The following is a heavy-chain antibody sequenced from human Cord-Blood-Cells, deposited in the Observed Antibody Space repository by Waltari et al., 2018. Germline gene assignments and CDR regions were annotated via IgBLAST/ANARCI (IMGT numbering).Heavy chain of an antibody. CDR2: INPNSGGT. D-gene: IGHD3-10*01. J-gene: IGHJ4*02. CDR3: ARVGFSGSAFDY. CDR1: GYTFTGYY. V-gene: IGHV1-2*04. Sequence: QVQLVQSGAEVQKPGASVNVACKASGYTFTGYYMHCVQQAPGQGLEWMGWINPNSGGTNYAQKFQGWVTMTRDTSISTAYMELSRLRSDDTAVYYCARVGFSGSAFDYWGQGTLVTVSS.